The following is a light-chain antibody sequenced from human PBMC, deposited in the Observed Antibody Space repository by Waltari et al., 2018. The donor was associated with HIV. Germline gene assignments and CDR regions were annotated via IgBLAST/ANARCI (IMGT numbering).Light chain of an antibody. Sequence: SYDLTQPPSVSVSPGQTASITCSGHNLGDKYASWYQQRTGQSPVLVIYQNGKRPSGIPERFSGSNSGDTATLTISGTQAVDEADYYCQAWDSSSAVVFGGGTKLTVL. J-gene: IGLJ2*01. CDR3: QAWDSSSAVV. CDR1: NLGDKY. V-gene: IGLV3-1*01. CDR2: QNG.